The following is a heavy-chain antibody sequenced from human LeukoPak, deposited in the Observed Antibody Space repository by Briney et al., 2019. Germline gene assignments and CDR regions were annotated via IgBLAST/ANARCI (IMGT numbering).Heavy chain of an antibody. CDR2: IHSGGST. Sequence: QPSETLSLTCAVSGGSISSGGYSWSWVRQAPGKGLEWISVIHSGGSTYYADSVKGRFTISRDSSKNTLYLQMNSLRAEDTAVYYCARNENNGWGYFDYWGQGTLVTVSS. V-gene: IGHV3-53*01. CDR1: GGSISSGGYS. J-gene: IGHJ4*02. D-gene: IGHD6-19*01. CDR3: ARNENNGWGYFDY.